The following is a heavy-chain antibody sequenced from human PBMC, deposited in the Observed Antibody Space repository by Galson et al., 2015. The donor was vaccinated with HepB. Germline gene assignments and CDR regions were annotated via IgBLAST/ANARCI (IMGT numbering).Heavy chain of an antibody. J-gene: IGHJ4*02. CDR1: GFTFSDYY. V-gene: IGHV3-11*06. CDR2: ISSSSRYT. CDR3: ARDTGAGYCGSTSCYPDY. Sequence: SLRLSCAVSGFTFSDYYMSWVRQAPGKGLEWVSYISSSSRYTDYADSVKGRFTISRDSAKNSLYLQMNSLRVEDTAVYYCARDTGAGYCGSTSCYPDYWGQGNLVTVSS. D-gene: IGHD2-2*01.